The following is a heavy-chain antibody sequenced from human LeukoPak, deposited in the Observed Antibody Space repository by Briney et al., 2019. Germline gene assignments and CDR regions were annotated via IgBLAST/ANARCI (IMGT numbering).Heavy chain of an antibody. CDR2: ISSSSNYI. CDR3: ARTPTLSGEFDY. V-gene: IGHV3-21*01. CDR1: GFTFSRYW. D-gene: IGHD2-15*01. J-gene: IGHJ4*02. Sequence: GGSLRLSCAASGFTFSRYWMNWVRQAPGKGLEWVSSISSSSNYIYYADSVKGRFTISRDHAKNSLYLQLNSLRAEDTAVYYCARTPTLSGEFDYWGQGTLVTVSS.